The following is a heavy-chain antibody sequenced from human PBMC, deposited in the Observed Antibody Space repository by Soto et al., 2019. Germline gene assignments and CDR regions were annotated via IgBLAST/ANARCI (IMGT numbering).Heavy chain of an antibody. CDR1: GGSISSYY. J-gene: IGHJ4*02. D-gene: IGHD7-27*01. V-gene: IGHV4-59*13. CDR3: ARKTWALDY. Sequence: SETLSLTCTVSGGSISSYYLSWIRQPPGKGLEWIGYIYYSGSTNYNPSLKSRVTISVDTSKNQFSLKLSSVTAADTAVYYCARKTWALDYWGQGTLVTVSS. CDR2: IYYSGST.